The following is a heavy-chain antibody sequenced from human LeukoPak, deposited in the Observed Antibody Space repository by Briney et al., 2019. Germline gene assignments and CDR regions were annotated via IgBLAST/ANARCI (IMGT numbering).Heavy chain of an antibody. CDR2: IYSGGST. CDR3: ARYVMVRGAHWFDP. V-gene: IGHV3-53*01. J-gene: IGHJ5*02. Sequence: GGSLRLSCAASGFTVSSNYMSWVRQAPGKGLEWVSVIYSGGSTYYADPVKGRFTISRDNSKNTLYLQMNSLRAEDTAVYYCARYVMVRGAHWFDPWGQGTLVTVSS. CDR1: GFTVSSNY. D-gene: IGHD3-10*01.